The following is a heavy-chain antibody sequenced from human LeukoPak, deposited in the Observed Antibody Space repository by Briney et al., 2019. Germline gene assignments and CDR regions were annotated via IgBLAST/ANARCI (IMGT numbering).Heavy chain of an antibody. D-gene: IGHD3-22*01. Sequence: PGRSLRLSCVASGFTFSSYGMHWVRQAPGKGLEWVAVISYDGSNKYYADSVKGRFTISRDNSKNTLYLQMNSLRTEDTAIYYCAKEDVVVITIRYFQHWGQGTLVTVSS. CDR1: GFTFSSYG. V-gene: IGHV3-30*18. CDR2: ISYDGSNK. J-gene: IGHJ1*01. CDR3: AKEDVVVITIRYFQH.